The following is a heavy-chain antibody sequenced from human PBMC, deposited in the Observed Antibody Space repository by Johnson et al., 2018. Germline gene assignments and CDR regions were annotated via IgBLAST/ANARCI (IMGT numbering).Heavy chain of an antibody. CDR3: ARGGYSSSFSYYYYYMDV. Sequence: VQLLESGGGLVQXGGSXRLXCAASGFTFSNYALHWVRQAPGKGLEYVSAISTNGGSTYYANSVKGRFPISRDNSKNTLYLQMGSLRVEDMAVYYCARGGYSSSFSYYYYYMDVWGKGTTVTVSS. CDR2: ISTNGGST. CDR1: GFTFSNYA. J-gene: IGHJ6*03. V-gene: IGHV3-64*01. D-gene: IGHD6-6*01.